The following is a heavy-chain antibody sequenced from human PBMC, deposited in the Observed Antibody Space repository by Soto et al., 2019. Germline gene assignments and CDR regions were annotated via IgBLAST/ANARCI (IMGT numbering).Heavy chain of an antibody. D-gene: IGHD3-22*01. Sequence: QVQLVQSGAEVKKPGSSVKVSCKASGGTLSNYAISWVRQAPGQGLEWMGVIIPIFASANYAQRFQGRLMITADESTSTAYMELSXLXXXXTXXYYCAKDHVVGHSYYGMDVWGQGTTVTVSS. CDR3: AKDHVVGHSYYGMDV. CDR2: IIPIFASA. CDR1: GGTLSNYA. V-gene: IGHV1-69*01. J-gene: IGHJ6*02.